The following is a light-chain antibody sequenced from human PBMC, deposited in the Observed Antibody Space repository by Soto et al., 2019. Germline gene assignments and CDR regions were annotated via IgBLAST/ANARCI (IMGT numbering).Light chain of an antibody. CDR1: SSNIGNNY. CDR3: GTWDSSLSYV. Sequence: QSVLTQPPSVSAAPGQKVTISCSGSSSNIGNNYVSWYQQLPGTAPKLLIYDYNKRPSGIPDRFSGSKSGTSATLGITGLQTGDEADYYCGTWDSSLSYVFGTGTKVTVL. J-gene: IGLJ1*01. CDR2: DYN. V-gene: IGLV1-51*01.